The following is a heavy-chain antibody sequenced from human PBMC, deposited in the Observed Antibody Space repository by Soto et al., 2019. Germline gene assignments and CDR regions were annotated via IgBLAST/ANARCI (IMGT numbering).Heavy chain of an antibody. V-gene: IGHV4-39*01. CDR1: GDSISNSDYY. CDR3: PGQRDYNGMDA. J-gene: IGHJ6*04. Sequence: PSETLSLTCTVSGDSISNSDYYWGWIRQPPGKGLEWIGSIYYTGSTYYNPSLKSRVTISVDLFKNQFSLKLSSVTAADTAVYKCPGQRDYNGMDAWGEGTTATVSP. CDR2: IYYTGST.